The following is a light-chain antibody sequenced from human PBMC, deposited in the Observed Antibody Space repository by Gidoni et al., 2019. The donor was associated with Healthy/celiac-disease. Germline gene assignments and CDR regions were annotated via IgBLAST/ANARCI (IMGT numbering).Light chain of an antibody. Sequence: QPPSVSVAPGQTARSTWGGNNIGSKSVHWYQQKPGQAPELGVYDDSDRPSGIPERFSGSNSGNTATLTISRVEAGDEADYYCQVWDSSSDHWVFGGGTKLTVL. J-gene: IGLJ3*02. V-gene: IGLV3-21*02. CDR3: QVWDSSSDHWV. CDR2: DDS. CDR1: NIGSKS.